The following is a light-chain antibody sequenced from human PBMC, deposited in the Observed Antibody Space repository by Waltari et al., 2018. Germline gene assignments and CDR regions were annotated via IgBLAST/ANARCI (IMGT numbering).Light chain of an antibody. CDR3: SSYTSISTSVV. CDR1: SSDVGGYDF. V-gene: IGLV2-14*03. CDR2: DVY. Sequence: QSALTQPASVSGAPGQSITISCTGTSSDVGGYDFVSWYQQYPGKAPQLIIYDVYSRPSGVYQRFAAAKSGDTASLTIAGLQTDDEADYYCSSYTSISTSVVFGGGTKLTVL. J-gene: IGLJ2*01.